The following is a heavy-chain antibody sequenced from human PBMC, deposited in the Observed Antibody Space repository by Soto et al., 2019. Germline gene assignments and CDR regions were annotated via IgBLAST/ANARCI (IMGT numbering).Heavy chain of an antibody. Sequence: SGPTLVNPTQTLTLTCTFSAFSLSTGGVGVGWIRQPPGKAIEWLALIYWDDDKRYSQSLRSRLTITKDTSKNQLFLTMTNMDPVDTATYYCIQSRCGGDCLQSYASYYYYGMDVWGQGTTVTVSS. CDR3: IQSRCGGDCLQSYASYYYYGMDV. J-gene: IGHJ6*02. CDR2: IYWDDDK. D-gene: IGHD2-21*02. CDR1: AFSLSTGGVG. V-gene: IGHV2-5*02.